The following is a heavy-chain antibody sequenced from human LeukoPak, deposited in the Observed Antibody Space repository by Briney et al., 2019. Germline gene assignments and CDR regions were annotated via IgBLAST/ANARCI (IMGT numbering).Heavy chain of an antibody. V-gene: IGHV4-38-2*02. Sequence: KASETLSLTCTVSGYSISSGYYWGWIRQPPGKGLEWIGSIYHSGSTYYNPSLKSRVTISVDTSKNQFSLKLSSVTAADTAVYYCASNITVTTDYWGQGTLVTVSS. J-gene: IGHJ4*02. CDR1: GYSISSGYY. D-gene: IGHD4-17*01. CDR3: ASNITVTTDY. CDR2: IYHSGST.